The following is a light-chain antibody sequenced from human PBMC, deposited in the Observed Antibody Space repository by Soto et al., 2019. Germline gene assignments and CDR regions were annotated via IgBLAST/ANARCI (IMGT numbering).Light chain of an antibody. CDR3: CSYAGSNIFFV. Sequence: QSVLTQPASVSGSPGQSITISCTGTSSDVGSSDLVSWYQHHPGKSPNLMIYDVIKRPSGFSFRFSGSKSGNTAFLTFFGLQADDEAEYYCCSYAGSNIFFVFGTGTKVTVL. J-gene: IGLJ1*01. V-gene: IGLV2-23*02. CDR1: SSDVGSSDL. CDR2: DVI.